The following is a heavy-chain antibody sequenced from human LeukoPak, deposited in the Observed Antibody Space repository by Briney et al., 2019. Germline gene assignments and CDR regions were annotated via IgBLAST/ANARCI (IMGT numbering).Heavy chain of an antibody. CDR2: IHTSWST. CDR3: ARDQQYSSSSRFDY. V-gene: IGHV4-4*07. D-gene: IGHD6-6*01. Sequence: KPSETLSLTCPVSGGSISSYYWSWIRPPAGKGLEWIGRIHTSWSTNYNPSLKSRITMSVDTPKNQFSLKLSSVTAADTAVYYCARDQQYSSSSRFDYWGQGTLVTVSS. J-gene: IGHJ4*02. CDR1: GGSISSYY.